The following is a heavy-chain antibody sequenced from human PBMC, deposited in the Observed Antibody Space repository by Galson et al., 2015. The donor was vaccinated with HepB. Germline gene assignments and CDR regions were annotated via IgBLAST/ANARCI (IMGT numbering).Heavy chain of an antibody. D-gene: IGHD6-13*01. V-gene: IGHV3-23*01. J-gene: IGHJ4*02. CDR1: GFTFSSYA. CDR2: ISGSGGST. CDR3: AKGALAGYSSSWYAY. Sequence: SLRLSCAASGFTFSSYAMSWVRQAPGKGLEWVSAISGSGGSTYYADSVKGRFTISRDNSENTLYLQMNSLRAEDTAVYYCAKGALAGYSSSWYAYWGQGTLVTVSS.